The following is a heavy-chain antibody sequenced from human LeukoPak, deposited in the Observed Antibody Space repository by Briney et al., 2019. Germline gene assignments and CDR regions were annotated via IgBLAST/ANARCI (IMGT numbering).Heavy chain of an antibody. CDR1: GFTFSSYA. CDR3: ARDLDYRIDP. D-gene: IGHD4-11*01. J-gene: IGHJ5*02. V-gene: IGHV3-23*01. Sequence: GGSLRLSRAASGFTFSSYAMSWVRQAPGKGLEWVSAISGSGGSTYYADSVKGRFTTSRDTSKNTLYLQMNNLRAEDTAVYYCARDLDYRIDPWGQGALVTVSS. CDR2: ISGSGGST.